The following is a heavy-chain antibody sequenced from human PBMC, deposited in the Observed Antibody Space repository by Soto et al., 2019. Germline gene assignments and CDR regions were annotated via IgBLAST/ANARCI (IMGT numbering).Heavy chain of an antibody. J-gene: IGHJ5*02. CDR3: ARDLGIAARPGDNWFDP. D-gene: IGHD6-6*01. CDR2: INACNGNT. CDR1: GYTFTSYG. V-gene: IGHV1-18*01. Sequence: GASVKVSCKASGYTFTSYGISWVRQAPGQGLEWMGWINACNGNTNYSQKFQGRVTITRDTSASTAYMELSSLRSEDTAVYYCARDLGIAARPGDNWFDPWGQGTLVTVSS.